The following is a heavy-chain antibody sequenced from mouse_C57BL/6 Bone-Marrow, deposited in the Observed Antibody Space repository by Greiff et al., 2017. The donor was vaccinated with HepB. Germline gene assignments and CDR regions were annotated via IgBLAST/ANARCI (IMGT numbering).Heavy chain of an antibody. Sequence: QVQLQQPGAELVMPGASVKLSCKASGHTFTSYWMHWVKQRPGQGLEWIGEIDPSDSYTNYNQKFKGKSTLTVDKSSSTAYMQLSSLTSEDSAVYYCARPDYYGSSRYYFDYWGQGTTLTVSS. D-gene: IGHD1-1*01. V-gene: IGHV1-69*01. CDR1: GHTFTSYW. CDR3: ARPDYYGSSRYYFDY. CDR2: IDPSDSYT. J-gene: IGHJ2*01.